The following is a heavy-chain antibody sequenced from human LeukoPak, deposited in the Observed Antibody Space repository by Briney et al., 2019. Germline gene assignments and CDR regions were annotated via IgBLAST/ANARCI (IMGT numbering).Heavy chain of an antibody. CDR1: GGSISSSDYY. V-gene: IGHV4-39*01. D-gene: IGHD2-2*01. Sequence: SETLSLTCIVSGGSISSSDYYWGWIRLPPGKGLEWIGSMSSSGSTYYNPSLKSRVTMSVDTSSNQFSLKLNSVTAADTAVYYCTRRRRNYAVDSWGQGTLVTVSS. CDR3: TRRRRNYAVDS. CDR2: MSSSGST. J-gene: IGHJ5*01.